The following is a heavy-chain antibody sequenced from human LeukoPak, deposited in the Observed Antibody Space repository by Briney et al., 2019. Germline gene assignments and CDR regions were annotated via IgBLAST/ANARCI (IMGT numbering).Heavy chain of an antibody. CDR1: GGSISSYY. V-gene: IGHV4-59*01. D-gene: IGHD3-22*01. CDR3: AKYYYGSGFDY. Sequence: SETLSLTCTVSGGSISSYYWSWIRQPPGKGLEWIGYVYYSGNTNYNPSLKSRVTISVDTSKNQFSLKLSSVTAADTAVYYCAKYYYGSGFDYWDQGTLVTVSS. CDR2: VYYSGNT. J-gene: IGHJ4*02.